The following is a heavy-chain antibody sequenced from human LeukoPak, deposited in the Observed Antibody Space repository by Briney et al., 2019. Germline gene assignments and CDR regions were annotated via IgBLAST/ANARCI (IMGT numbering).Heavy chain of an antibody. CDR1: GYTFTSYG. Sequence: GASVKVSCKASGYTFTSYGISWVRQAPGQGLEWMGWISAYNGNTNYARKLRGRVTMTTDTSTSTAYMELRSLRSDDTAVYYCARDRWELHPWFDCWGQGTLVTVSS. CDR2: ISAYNGNT. CDR3: ARDRWELHPWFDC. J-gene: IGHJ4*02. D-gene: IGHD1-26*01. V-gene: IGHV1-18*01.